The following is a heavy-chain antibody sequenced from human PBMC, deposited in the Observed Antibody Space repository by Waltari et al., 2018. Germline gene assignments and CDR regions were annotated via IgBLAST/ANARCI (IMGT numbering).Heavy chain of an antibody. CDR1: GFPFSSYA. J-gene: IGHJ4*02. CDR2: ISYDGSNK. CDR3: ASAHSSSFDY. Sequence: QVQLVESGGGVVQPGRSLRLSCAASGFPFSSYAMHWVRQAPGKGLEWVAVISYDGSNKYYADSVKGRFTISRDNSKNTLYLQMNSLRAEDTAVNYCASAHSSSFDYWGQGTLVTVSS. D-gene: IGHD6-13*01. V-gene: IGHV3-30-3*01.